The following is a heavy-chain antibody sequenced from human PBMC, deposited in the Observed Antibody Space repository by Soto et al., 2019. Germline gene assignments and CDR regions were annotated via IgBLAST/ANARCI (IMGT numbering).Heavy chain of an antibody. V-gene: IGHV4-59*01. D-gene: IGHD4-17*01. CDR3: SRVGGYYGDYPNFDY. J-gene: IGHJ4*02. CDR2: IYYSGST. CDR1: GSSISPYY. Sequence: SETLSLTCFVSGSSISPYYWTWIRQPPGKGLEWIGNIYYSGSTNYNPSLKSRVTISVDTSKKQFSLKLTSVTAADTAVYYCSRVGGYYGDYPNFDYWGQGTRVTVSS.